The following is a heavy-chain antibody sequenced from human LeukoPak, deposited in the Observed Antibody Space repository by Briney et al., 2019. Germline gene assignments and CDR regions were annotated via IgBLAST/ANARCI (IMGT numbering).Heavy chain of an antibody. Sequence: QRCGALRLSCAASGLPVITNDMTWVRQAPGKGLEWVSVLYFDCKTKYADSVHGRFTISRDNSKHTLYLEMNSLSPDDTAVYYCARGVEPLAANTLAYWGQGTLVTVHS. D-gene: IGHD1-14*01. CDR2: LYFDCKT. J-gene: IGHJ4*02. V-gene: IGHV3-53*01. CDR3: ARGVEPLAANTLAY. CDR1: GLPVITND.